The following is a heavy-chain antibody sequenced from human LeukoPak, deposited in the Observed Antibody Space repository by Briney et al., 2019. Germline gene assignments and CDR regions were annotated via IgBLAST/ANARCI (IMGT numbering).Heavy chain of an antibody. CDR3: ARDGGYDHYYYYMDV. Sequence: GGSLRLSCAASGFTFSSYWMSWVRQAPGKGLEWVANIKQDGSEKYYVDSVKGRFTISRDNAKNSLYLQMNSLRAEDTAVYYCARDGGYDHYYYYMDVWGKGTTVTVSS. D-gene: IGHD5-12*01. V-gene: IGHV3-7*01. CDR1: GFTFSSYW. J-gene: IGHJ6*03. CDR2: IKQDGSEK.